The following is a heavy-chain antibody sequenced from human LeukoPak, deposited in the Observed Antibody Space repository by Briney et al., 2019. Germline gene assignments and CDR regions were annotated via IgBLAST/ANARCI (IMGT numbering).Heavy chain of an antibody. V-gene: IGHV1-2*02. J-gene: IGHJ4*02. CDR1: GYTFTGYY. D-gene: IGHD3-22*01. Sequence: ASVKVSCKASGYTFTGYYMHWVRQAPGQGLEWMGWINPNSGGTNYAQKFQGRVTMTRDTSISTAYMELSRLRSDDTAVYYCARDVLDYYDSSGYYYFDYWGQGTLVTVSS. CDR2: INPNSGGT. CDR3: ARDVLDYYDSSGYYYFDY.